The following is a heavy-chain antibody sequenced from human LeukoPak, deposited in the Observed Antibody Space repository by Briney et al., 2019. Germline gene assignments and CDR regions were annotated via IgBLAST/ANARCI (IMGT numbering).Heavy chain of an antibody. CDR3: ARGALTYYYDSSGYWVAPFDY. V-gene: IGHV1-69*06. J-gene: IGHJ4*02. D-gene: IGHD3-22*01. CDR1: GGTFSSYA. CDR2: IIPIFGTA. Sequence: SVKVSCKASGGTFSSYAISWVRQAPGQGLEWMGGIIPIFGTANHAQKFQGRVTITADKSTSTAYMELSSLRSEDTAVYYCARGALTYYYDSSGYWVAPFDYWGQGTLVTVSS.